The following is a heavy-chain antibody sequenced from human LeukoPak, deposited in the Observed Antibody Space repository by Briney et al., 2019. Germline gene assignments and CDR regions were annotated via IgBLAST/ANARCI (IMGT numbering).Heavy chain of an antibody. CDR2: ISVHKGDT. CDR3: ARAGGWARGDYKADAFDI. V-gene: IGHV1-18*01. CDR1: GYTFTNFG. D-gene: IGHD6-19*01. J-gene: IGHJ3*02. Sequence: GASVKVSCKSSGYTFTNFGIIWVRQAPGQGLEWMGWISVHKGDTNYAQILQGRVTMTTDTSTSTAYMELRSLRSDDTAVYYCARAGGWARGDYKADAFDIWGQGTMVTVSS.